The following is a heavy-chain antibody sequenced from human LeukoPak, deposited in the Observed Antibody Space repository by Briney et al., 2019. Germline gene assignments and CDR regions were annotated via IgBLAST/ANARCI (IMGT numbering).Heavy chain of an antibody. CDR3: ARDGGGGGSYPDY. Sequence: GGSPRLSCAASGFTFSSYTMHWVRQAPGKGREWVAVMSNDGKYYADSQKGRFTISRDNSKNTLYLQMNSLRPEDTAVYYCARDGGGGGSYPDYWGQGTLVTVSS. D-gene: IGHD1-26*01. CDR1: GFTFSSYT. J-gene: IGHJ4*02. V-gene: IGHV3-30*04. CDR2: MSNDGK.